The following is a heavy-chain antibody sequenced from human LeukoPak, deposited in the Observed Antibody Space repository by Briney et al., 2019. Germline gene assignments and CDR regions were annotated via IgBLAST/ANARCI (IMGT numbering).Heavy chain of an antibody. CDR1: GGTFSSYA. D-gene: IGHD6-13*01. CDR3: ATMAIGSTGIAIDY. V-gene: IGHV1-69*13. J-gene: IGHJ4*02. Sequence: GASVKVSCKASGGTFSSYAISWVRQAPGQGLEWMGGIIPIFGTANYAQKFQGRVTITADESTSTAYMELSSLRSEDTAVYYCATMAIGSTGIAIDYWGQGTLVTVSS. CDR2: IIPIFGTA.